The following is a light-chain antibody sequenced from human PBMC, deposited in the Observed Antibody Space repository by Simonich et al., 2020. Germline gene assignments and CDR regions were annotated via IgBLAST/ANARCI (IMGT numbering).Light chain of an antibody. Sequence: EIVMTQSPATLSVSPGERATLSCRASQSVSSNLAWYQQKPGQAPSLLIYGASTRATGFPSRFSGSGSGTEFTLTISSMQSEDFAVYYCQQYNNWPPFTFGPGTKVDIK. CDR3: QQYNNWPPFT. V-gene: IGKV3-15*01. CDR1: QSVSSN. J-gene: IGKJ3*01. CDR2: GAS.